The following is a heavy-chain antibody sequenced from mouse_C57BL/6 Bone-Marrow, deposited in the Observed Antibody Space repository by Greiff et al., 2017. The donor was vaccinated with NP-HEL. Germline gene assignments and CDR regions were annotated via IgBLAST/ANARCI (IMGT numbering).Heavy chain of an antibody. J-gene: IGHJ2*01. CDR3: AGRARLYYGSSPYYFDY. V-gene: IGHV1-80*01. Sequence: QVQLQQSGAELVKPGASVKTSCKASGYAFSSYWMNWVKQRPGQGLEWIGQIYPGDGDTNYNGKFKGKATLTADKSSSTAYMQLSSLPSEDSAVYFCAGRARLYYGSSPYYFDYWGQGTTLTVSS. CDR1: GYAFSSYW. CDR2: IYPGDGDT. D-gene: IGHD1-1*01.